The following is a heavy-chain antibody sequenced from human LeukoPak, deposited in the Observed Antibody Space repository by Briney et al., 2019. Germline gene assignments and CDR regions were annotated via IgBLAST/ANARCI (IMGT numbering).Heavy chain of an antibody. D-gene: IGHD4-17*01. CDR1: GGSISSSRYY. V-gene: IGHV4-39*07. Sequence: SETLSLTCTVSGGSISSSRYYWGWIRQPPGKGLEWIASISYSGSSYCNPSLKSRVTISVDTSKNQVSLQLSSVTAADTAVYYCVRDDYGDYTRRFDPWGQGTLVTVSS. CDR2: ISYSGSS. CDR3: VRDDYGDYTRRFDP. J-gene: IGHJ5*02.